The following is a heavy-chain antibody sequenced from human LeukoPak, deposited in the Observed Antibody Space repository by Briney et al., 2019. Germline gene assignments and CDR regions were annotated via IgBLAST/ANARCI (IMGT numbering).Heavy chain of an antibody. CDR2: ISGSGGST. J-gene: IGHJ3*02. D-gene: IGHD1-26*01. Sequence: GGSLRLSCAASGFTFSSYAMSWVRQAPGKGLEWVSAISGSGGSTYYADSVTGRFTISRDNSKNTLYLQMNSLRAEDTAVYYCARRKSGSYYFYDAFDIWGQGTMVTVSS. CDR3: ARRKSGSYYFYDAFDI. V-gene: IGHV3-23*01. CDR1: GFTFSSYA.